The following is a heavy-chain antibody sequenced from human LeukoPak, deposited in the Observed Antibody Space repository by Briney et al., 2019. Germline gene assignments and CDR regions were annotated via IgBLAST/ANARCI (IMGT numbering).Heavy chain of an antibody. CDR3: AKRGYCSVASCSQTPYYFDY. D-gene: IGHD2-15*01. CDR2: ISDNDENT. Sequence: PGGSLRLSCAASGIYDMSWVRQAPGKGLEWVSSISDNDENTYYADSVKGRFTMSRDNSRNTLYLQVNNLRAEDTAVYYCAKRGYCSVASCSQTPYYFDYWGQGTLVTVSS. J-gene: IGHJ4*02. V-gene: IGHV3-23*01. CDR1: GIYD.